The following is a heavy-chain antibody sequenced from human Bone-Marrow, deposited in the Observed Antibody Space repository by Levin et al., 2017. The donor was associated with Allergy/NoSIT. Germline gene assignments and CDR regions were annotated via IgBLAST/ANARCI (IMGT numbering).Heavy chain of an antibody. Sequence: GGSLRLSCAASGFTFSSYAMSWVRQAPGKGLEWVSAISGSGGSTYYADSVKGRFTISRDNSKNTLYLQMNSLRAEDTAVYYCAKLMLVVPSYYGDYPTSKRVAGGDYWGQGTLVTVSS. J-gene: IGHJ4*02. CDR3: AKLMLVVPSYYGDYPTSKRVAGGDY. CDR2: ISGSGGST. D-gene: IGHD4-17*01. CDR1: GFTFSSYA. V-gene: IGHV3-23*01.